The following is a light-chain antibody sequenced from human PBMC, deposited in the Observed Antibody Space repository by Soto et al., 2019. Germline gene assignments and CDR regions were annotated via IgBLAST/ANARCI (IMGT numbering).Light chain of an antibody. V-gene: IGKV3-20*01. CDR3: QQYGNSPLCT. J-gene: IGKJ2*02. CDR2: GAS. Sequence: EIVLTQSPGTLSLSPGERATLSCRASQSISSTSLAWYQQKPGQAPRLLIYGASSRATGIPDRFSGSGSGTDFTLAISRLEPEDFALYYCQQYGNSPLCTFGQGTKLEIK. CDR1: QSISSTS.